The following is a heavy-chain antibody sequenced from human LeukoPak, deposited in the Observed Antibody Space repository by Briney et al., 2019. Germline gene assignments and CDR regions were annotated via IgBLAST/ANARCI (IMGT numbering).Heavy chain of an antibody. V-gene: IGHV1-18*01. D-gene: IGHD3-9*01. Sequence: ASVKVSFKASGYTFTSYGISWGRQAPGQGLGRMGGISAYNGNTNYAQKLQGRVTMTTDTSTSTAYMELRSLRSDDSAVYYCARDRAGYCASCAFDIWGQGTMVTVSS. CDR1: GYTFTSYG. CDR2: ISAYNGNT. J-gene: IGHJ3*02. CDR3: ARDRAGYCASCAFDI.